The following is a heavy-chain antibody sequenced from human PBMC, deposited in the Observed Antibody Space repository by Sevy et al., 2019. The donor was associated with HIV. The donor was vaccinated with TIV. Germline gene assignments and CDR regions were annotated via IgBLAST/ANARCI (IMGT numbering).Heavy chain of an antibody. Sequence: GGSLRLSCAASGFTFSSYWMSWVRQAPGKELEWVANIKLDGSEKYYVDSVKGRFTISRDNAKNSLYLQMNSLRAEDTAVYYCARDCSSTSCLWGMDVWGQGTTVTVSS. CDR3: ARDCSSTSCLWGMDV. CDR2: IKLDGSEK. D-gene: IGHD2-2*01. CDR1: GFTFSSYW. V-gene: IGHV3-7*03. J-gene: IGHJ6*02.